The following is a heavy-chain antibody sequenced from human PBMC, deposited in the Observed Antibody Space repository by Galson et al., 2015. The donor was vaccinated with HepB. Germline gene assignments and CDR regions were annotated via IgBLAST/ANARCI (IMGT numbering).Heavy chain of an antibody. V-gene: IGHV5-51*01. Sequence: QSGAEVKKPGESLKISCKGSGYSFTGYWIGWVRQMPGKGLEWMGIIYPGDSDTRYSPSFQGQVTISADKSISTAYLQWSSLKASDTAMYYCASGRYYDSSGKGAFDIWGQGTMVTVSS. CDR3: ASGRYYDSSGKGAFDI. CDR2: IYPGDSDT. CDR1: GYSFTGYW. D-gene: IGHD3-22*01. J-gene: IGHJ3*02.